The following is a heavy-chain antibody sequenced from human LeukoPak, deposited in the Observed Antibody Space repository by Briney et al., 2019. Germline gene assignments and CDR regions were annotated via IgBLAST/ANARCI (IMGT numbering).Heavy chain of an antibody. V-gene: IGHV3-7*01. CDR3: ARIFDTSGYYRYFDH. Sequence: GGSLRLSCAASGFTFRYFWMSWVRQAPGKGLGWVASIKQEGSETWYVDSVKGRFTLSRDNAKNSLSLQMNNLSADDTSIYYCARIFDTSGYYRYFDHWGQGALVIVSS. D-gene: IGHD3-22*01. CDR1: GFTFRYFW. J-gene: IGHJ4*02. CDR2: IKQEGSET.